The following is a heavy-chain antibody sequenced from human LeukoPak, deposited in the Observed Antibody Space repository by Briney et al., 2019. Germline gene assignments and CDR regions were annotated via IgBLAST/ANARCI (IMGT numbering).Heavy chain of an antibody. CDR3: ARGPRIQLWLPPIDY. CDR1: GGSISSSSYY. V-gene: IGHV4-39*01. J-gene: IGHJ4*02. Sequence: SETLSLTCTVSGGSISSSSYYWGWIRQPPGKGLEWIGSIYYSGSTYYNPSLKSRVTISVDTSKNQFSLKLSSVTAADTAVYYCARGPRIQLWLPPIDYWGQGTLVTVSS. D-gene: IGHD5-18*01. CDR2: IYYSGST.